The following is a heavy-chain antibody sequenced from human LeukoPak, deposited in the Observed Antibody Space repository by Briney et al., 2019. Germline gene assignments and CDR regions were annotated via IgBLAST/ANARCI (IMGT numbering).Heavy chain of an antibody. J-gene: IGHJ4*02. CDR3: PPPYSGVPCSFVLDS. D-gene: IGHD3/OR15-3a*01. CDR1: GFTFSSYS. Sequence: PGGSLRLSCAASGFTFSSYSMNWVRQAPGKGLEWVSYISSSSSTIYYADSVKGRFTISRDTSRNTVYLQMNSLRPEDTAVYYFPPPYSGVPCSFVLDSGGGGPLITVS. V-gene: IGHV3-48*01. CDR2: ISSSSSTI.